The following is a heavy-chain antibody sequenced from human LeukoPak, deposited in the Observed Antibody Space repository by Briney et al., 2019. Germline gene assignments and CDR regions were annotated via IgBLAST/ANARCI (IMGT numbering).Heavy chain of an antibody. Sequence: SETLSLTRTVSGYSISSGYYWGWIRQPPGKGLEWIGSIYHSGSTYYNPSLKSRVTISVDTSKNQFSLKLSSVTAADTAVYYCARDLWLLGYDYWGQGTLVTVSS. CDR2: IYHSGST. CDR3: ARDLWLLGYDY. CDR1: GYSISSGYY. J-gene: IGHJ4*02. D-gene: IGHD3-9*01. V-gene: IGHV4-38-2*02.